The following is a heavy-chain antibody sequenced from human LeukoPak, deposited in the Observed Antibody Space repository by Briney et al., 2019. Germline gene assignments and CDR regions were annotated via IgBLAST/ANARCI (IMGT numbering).Heavy chain of an antibody. CDR1: GGPISSGGYY. J-gene: IGHJ4*02. CDR2: IYHSGST. D-gene: IGHD2-8*02. V-gene: IGHV4-30-2*01. Sequence: SETLSLTCTVSGGPISSGGYYWSWIRQPPGKGLEWIGYIYHSGSTYYNPSLKSRVTLSVDKSKNQFSLKLSSVSAADTAVYYCVRDCTGGTCAPTVWGQGTLVTVSS. CDR3: VRDCTGGTCAPTV.